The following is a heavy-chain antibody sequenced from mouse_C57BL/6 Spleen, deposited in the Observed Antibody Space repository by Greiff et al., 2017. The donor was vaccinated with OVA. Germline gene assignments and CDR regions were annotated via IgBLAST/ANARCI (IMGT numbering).Heavy chain of an antibody. J-gene: IGHJ4*01. CDR2: INYDGSST. CDR3: ARALTGTGAMDY. V-gene: IGHV5-16*01. Sequence: EVMLVESEGGLVQPGSSMKLSCTASGFTFSDYYMAWVRQVPEKGLEWVANINYDGSSTYYLDSLKSRFIISRDNAKNILYLQMSSLKSEDTATYYCARALTGTGAMDYWGQGTSVTVSS. CDR1: GFTFSDYY. D-gene: IGHD4-1*01.